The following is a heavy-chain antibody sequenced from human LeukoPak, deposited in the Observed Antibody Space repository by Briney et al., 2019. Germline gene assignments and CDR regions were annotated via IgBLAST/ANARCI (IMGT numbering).Heavy chain of an antibody. V-gene: IGHV3-66*01. Sequence: GGSLRLSCAASGFTVSSNYMSWVRQAPGKGLECVSVIFSGGGTYYADSVKGRFTISRDNSKNTLYLQMNSLRAEDTAVYYCAKDLGYYYDSSGSPGNIWGQGTMVTVSS. CDR2: IFSGGGT. CDR1: GFTVSSNY. CDR3: AKDLGYYYDSSGSPGNI. J-gene: IGHJ3*02. D-gene: IGHD3-22*01.